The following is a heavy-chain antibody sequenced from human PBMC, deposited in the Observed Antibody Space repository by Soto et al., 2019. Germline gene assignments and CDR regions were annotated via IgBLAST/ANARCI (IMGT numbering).Heavy chain of an antibody. J-gene: IGHJ4*02. CDR2: IYYSGST. D-gene: IGHD6-19*01. CDR1: GGSVSSGSYY. V-gene: IGHV4-61*01. Sequence: QVQLQESGPGLVKPSETLSLTCTVSGGSVSSGSYYWSWIRQPPGKGLEWIGYIYYSGSTNYNPSLKSRVTIAVDTSKNQFSLKLSSVTAADTAVYYCARTGIAVDGLDYWGQGTLVTVSS. CDR3: ARTGIAVDGLDY.